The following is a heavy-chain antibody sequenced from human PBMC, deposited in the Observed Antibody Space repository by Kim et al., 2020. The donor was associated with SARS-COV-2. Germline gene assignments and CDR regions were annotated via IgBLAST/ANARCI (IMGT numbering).Heavy chain of an antibody. CDR1: GFNFGSFW. D-gene: IGHD3-22*01. CDR2: IKQDGSEM. Sequence: GGSLRLSCAASGFNFGSFWMHWVRQAPGKGLEWVAHIKQDGSEMYYVDSVKGRFTISRDNAKNSLNLQMNSLRAEDTAIYYCARGGRGVVAVGDSWGQGT. V-gene: IGHV3-7*01. CDR3: ARGGRGVVAVGDS. J-gene: IGHJ4*02.